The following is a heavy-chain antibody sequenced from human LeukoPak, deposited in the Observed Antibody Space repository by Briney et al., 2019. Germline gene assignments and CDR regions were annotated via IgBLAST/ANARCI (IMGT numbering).Heavy chain of an antibody. CDR2: ISTTGTI. Sequence: GGFLRLSCEASGLTFSTYAMNWVRQAPGKGLEWVSYISTTGTIYYADSVKGRFTISRDNAKNSLYLQMNSLRAEDTAVYHCATGRSCTTCYLPDYWGQGTLVTVSS. J-gene: IGHJ4*02. CDR1: GLTFSTYA. D-gene: IGHD2-2*01. CDR3: ATGRSCTTCYLPDY. V-gene: IGHV3-48*03.